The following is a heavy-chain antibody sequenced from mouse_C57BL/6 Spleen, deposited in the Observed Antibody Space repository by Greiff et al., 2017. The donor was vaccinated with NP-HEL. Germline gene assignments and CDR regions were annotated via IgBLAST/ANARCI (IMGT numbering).Heavy chain of an antibody. D-gene: IGHD1-1*01. CDR1: GYAFSSSW. CDR3: TRVTVEEMDY. J-gene: IGHJ4*01. V-gene: IGHV1-82*01. Sequence: QVQLQQSGPELVKPGASVKISCKASGYAFSSSWMNWVKQRPGKGLEWIGRIYPGDGDTNYNGKFKGKATLTADKSSSTAYMQLSSLTSEDSAVYFCTRVTVEEMDYWGQGTSVTVSS. CDR2: IYPGDGDT.